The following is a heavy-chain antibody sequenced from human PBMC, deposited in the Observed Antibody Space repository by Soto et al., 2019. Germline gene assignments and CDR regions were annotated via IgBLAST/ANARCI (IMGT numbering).Heavy chain of an antibody. V-gene: IGHV3-21*01. D-gene: IGHD6-13*01. CDR1: GFTFSSYT. CDR2: ISSSSSYI. J-gene: IGHJ4*02. Sequence: GGSLRLSCAASGFTFSSYTMHWVRQAPGKGLEWVSSISSSSSYIYYADSVKGRFTISRDNAKNSLYLKMNSLRAEDTAVYYCARDLFRPGIAAAGPFDYWGQGTLVTVSS. CDR3: ARDLFRPGIAAAGPFDY.